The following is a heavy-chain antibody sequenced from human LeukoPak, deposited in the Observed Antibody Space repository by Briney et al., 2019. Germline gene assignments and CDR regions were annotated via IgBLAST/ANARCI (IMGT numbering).Heavy chain of an antibody. D-gene: IGHD5-18*01. J-gene: IGHJ6*02. CDR3: ARPRLPLGMDV. Sequence: SETLSLTCAVYGGSFSGYYWSWIRQPPGKGLEWIGEINHSGSTNYNPSLKSRVTISVDTSKNQFSLKLSSVTAADTAVYHCARPRLPLGMDVWGQGTTVTVSS. CDR1: GGSFSGYY. CDR2: INHSGST. V-gene: IGHV4-34*01.